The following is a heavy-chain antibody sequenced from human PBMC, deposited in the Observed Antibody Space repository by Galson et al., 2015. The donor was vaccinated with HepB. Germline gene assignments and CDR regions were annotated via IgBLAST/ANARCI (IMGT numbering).Heavy chain of an antibody. Sequence: QSGAEVKKPGESLKISCQGSGYTFTSYWIAWVRQIPGKGLEWMGIIYPGDSGLRYSPSFYGQVTITADKSIRTAYLQWNSLKASDTAIYYCATGGNSFYNYFDYWGQGTLVSVFS. J-gene: IGHJ4*02. V-gene: IGHV5-51*03. CDR3: ATGGNSFYNYFDY. CDR2: IYPGDSGL. D-gene: IGHD3-10*01. CDR1: GYTFTSYW.